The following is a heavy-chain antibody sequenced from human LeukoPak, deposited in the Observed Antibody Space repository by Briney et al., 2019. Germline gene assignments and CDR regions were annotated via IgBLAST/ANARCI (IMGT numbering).Heavy chain of an antibody. CDR3: TSFPRADTRDIVFDF. Sequence: GGSLRLSCAASGFTFGSHAMTWVRQAPGKGLEWVSVISGSGDNTDYADSVKGRFTISRDNSRNTVYLQMNSLRAEDTAVYYCTSFPRADTRDIVFDFWGQGALVTASS. J-gene: IGHJ4*02. D-gene: IGHD2-15*01. CDR2: ISGSGDNT. V-gene: IGHV3-23*01. CDR1: GFTFGSHA.